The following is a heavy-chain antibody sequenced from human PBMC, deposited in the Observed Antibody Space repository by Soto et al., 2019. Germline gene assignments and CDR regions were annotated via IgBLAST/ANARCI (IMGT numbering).Heavy chain of an antibody. Sequence: PSETLSLTCTVSGGSISSGGYYWSWIRQHPGKSLEWIGYIYYSGSTYYNPSLKSRVTISVDTSKNQFSLKLSSVTAADTAVYYCARVKAKNPIITDQDDILTGPDYWGQGTLVTVSS. J-gene: IGHJ4*02. D-gene: IGHD3-9*01. CDR2: IYYSGST. CDR3: ARVKAKNPIITDQDDILTGPDY. CDR1: GGSISSGGYY. V-gene: IGHV4-31*03.